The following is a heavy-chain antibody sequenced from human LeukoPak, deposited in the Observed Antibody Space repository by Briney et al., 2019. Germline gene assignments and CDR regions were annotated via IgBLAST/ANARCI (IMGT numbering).Heavy chain of an antibody. Sequence: GGSLRLSCAASGFTFSTYEMNWVRQAPGKGLEWVSYINSGSDTIYYADSVKGRFTISRDNTKNSLFLHMNSLRAEDTADYYCVRDGLGYDYWGQGTLVTVSS. CDR1: GFTFSTYE. CDR2: INSGSDTI. D-gene: IGHD1-1*01. V-gene: IGHV3-48*03. J-gene: IGHJ4*02. CDR3: VRDGLGYDY.